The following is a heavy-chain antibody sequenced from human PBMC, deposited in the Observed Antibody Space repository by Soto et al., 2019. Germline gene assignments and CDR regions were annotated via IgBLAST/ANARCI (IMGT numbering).Heavy chain of an antibody. CDR3: AHNGAYEDYYMDV. J-gene: IGHJ6*03. V-gene: IGHV2-5*02. Sequence: GVGAGWIRQPPGKALELLALIYWDDDKRYSPSLKSRLAITDETATIQVELTMTNMDPVDTAIYYCAHNGAYEDYYMDVRCNGTTVPVS. CDR1: GVG. CDR2: IYWDDDK. D-gene: IGHD4-17*01.